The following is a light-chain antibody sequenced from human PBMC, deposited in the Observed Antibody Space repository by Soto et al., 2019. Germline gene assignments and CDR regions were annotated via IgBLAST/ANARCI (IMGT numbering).Light chain of an antibody. CDR3: QHYNSYSEA. CDR1: QTISSW. J-gene: IGKJ1*01. CDR2: KAS. V-gene: IGKV1-5*03. Sequence: DIQMTQSPSTLSGSVGDRVTITCRASQTISSWLAWYQQKPGKAPKLLIYKASTFKSGVPSRFSGSGSGTEFPLTISSLQPDDFATDYCQHYNSYSEAFGQGTKVELK.